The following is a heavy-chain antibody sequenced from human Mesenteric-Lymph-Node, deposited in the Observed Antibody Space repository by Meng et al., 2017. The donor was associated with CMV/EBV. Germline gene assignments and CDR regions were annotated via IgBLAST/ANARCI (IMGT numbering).Heavy chain of an antibody. Sequence: SFKASGYTVNNHAVNSVRQAPGQGLGWMGWINNNTGTPAYAPDFTRRFVFSLDTSVSTAYLQISGLKTEDTAVYYCVRDNWNDVRLHYWGQGTLVTVSS. V-gene: IGHV7-4-1*02. J-gene: IGHJ4*02. D-gene: IGHD1-1*01. CDR1: GYTVNNHA. CDR3: VRDNWNDVRLHY. CDR2: INNNTGTP.